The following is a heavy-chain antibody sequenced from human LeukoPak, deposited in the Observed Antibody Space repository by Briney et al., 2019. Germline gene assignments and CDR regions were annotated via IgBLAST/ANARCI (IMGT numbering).Heavy chain of an antibody. Sequence: GGSLRLSCTASGFTFSSYGMHWVRQAPGKGLEWVAIIQYDGSNKHYVDSVQGRFTISRDNSKNTLYLQMNSLRTEDTAVYYCAKERYSSSSLFAITPFDYWGQGTLVTVSS. CDR2: IQYDGSNK. CDR3: AKERYSSSSLFAITPFDY. J-gene: IGHJ4*02. CDR1: GFTFSSYG. V-gene: IGHV3-30*02. D-gene: IGHD6-13*01.